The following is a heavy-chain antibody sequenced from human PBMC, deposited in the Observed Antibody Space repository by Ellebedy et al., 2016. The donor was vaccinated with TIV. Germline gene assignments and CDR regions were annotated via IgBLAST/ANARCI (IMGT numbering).Heavy chain of an antibody. CDR3: AKRVTMVREVITYYHYAMDV. V-gene: IGHV3-23*01. J-gene: IGHJ6*02. CDR1: GFTFSNYA. D-gene: IGHD3-10*01. CDR2: ISGSGDST. Sequence: GESLKISCAASGFTFSNYAMSWVRQAPGKGLEWVSAISGSGDSTYYADSVKGRFTISRDNSKNTLYLQMNSLRGEDTAVYYCAKRVTMVREVITYYHYAMDVWGQGTTVTVSS.